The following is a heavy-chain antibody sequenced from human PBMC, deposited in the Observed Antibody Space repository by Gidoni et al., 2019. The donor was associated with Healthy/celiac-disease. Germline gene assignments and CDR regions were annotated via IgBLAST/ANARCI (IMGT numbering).Heavy chain of an antibody. D-gene: IGHD2-15*01. CDR2: ISSSSSYI. Sequence: EVQLVESGGGLVKPGGSLRLSCAASGFPFSSYSINWVRQAPGKGLEWVSSISSSSSYIYYADSVKGRFTISRDNAKNSLYLQMNSLRAEDTAVYYCARDDCSGGSCYLYYYYGMDVWGQGTTVTVSS. CDR3: ARDDCSGGSCYLYYYYGMDV. V-gene: IGHV3-21*01. CDR1: GFPFSSYS. J-gene: IGHJ6*02.